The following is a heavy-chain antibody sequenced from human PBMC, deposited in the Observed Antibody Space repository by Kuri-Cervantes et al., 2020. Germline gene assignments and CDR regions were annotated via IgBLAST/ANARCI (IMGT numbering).Heavy chain of an antibody. Sequence: ASVKVSCKASGGTFSSYAISWVRQAPGQGLEWMGGIIPIFGTANYAQKFQGRVTITADESTSTAYMELGSLRSEDTAVYYCAREMRRYYYGSGSPYFDDWGQGTLVTVSS. CDR3: AREMRRYYYGSGSPYFDD. D-gene: IGHD3-10*01. CDR1: GGTFSSYA. V-gene: IGHV1-69*13. J-gene: IGHJ4*02. CDR2: IIPIFGTA.